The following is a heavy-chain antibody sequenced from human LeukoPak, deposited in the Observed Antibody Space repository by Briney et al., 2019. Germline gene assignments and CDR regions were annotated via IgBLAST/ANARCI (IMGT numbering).Heavy chain of an antibody. Sequence: GGSLRLSCAASGFTFDDYGMSWVRQAPGKGLEWVSGINWNGGSTGYADSVKGRFTISRDNAKNSLYLQMNSLRAEDTALYYCARAEGNYYDSSTGDYWRQGTLVTVSS. D-gene: IGHD3-22*01. CDR1: GFTFDDYG. V-gene: IGHV3-20*04. CDR3: ARAEGNYYDSSTGDY. CDR2: INWNGGST. J-gene: IGHJ4*02.